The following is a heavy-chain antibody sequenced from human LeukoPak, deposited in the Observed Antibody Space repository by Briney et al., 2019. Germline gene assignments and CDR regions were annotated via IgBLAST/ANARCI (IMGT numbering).Heavy chain of an antibody. Sequence: GGSLRLSCAASGFTFSSYGMHWVRQAPGKGLEWVAFIRYDGSNKYYADSVKGRFTISRDNSKNTLYLQMNSLRAEDTAVYYCARRQQLVLIFYFDYWGQGTLVTVSS. V-gene: IGHV3-30*02. D-gene: IGHD6-13*01. CDR1: GFTFSSYG. J-gene: IGHJ4*02. CDR2: IRYDGSNK. CDR3: ARRQQLVLIFYFDY.